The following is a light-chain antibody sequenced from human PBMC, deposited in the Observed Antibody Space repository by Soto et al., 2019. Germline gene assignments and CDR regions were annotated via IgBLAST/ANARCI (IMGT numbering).Light chain of an antibody. Sequence: DIQMTQSPSTLSASIGDRVTITCRASQSISDWLAWYQQKPGKAPKLLIYRASNLESGVPSRFSGSGSGTEFTLTISSLQPDDFATYYCQHYNGYSRAFGQGTKVEI. CDR1: QSISDW. V-gene: IGKV1-5*03. J-gene: IGKJ1*01. CDR2: RAS. CDR3: QHYNGYSRA.